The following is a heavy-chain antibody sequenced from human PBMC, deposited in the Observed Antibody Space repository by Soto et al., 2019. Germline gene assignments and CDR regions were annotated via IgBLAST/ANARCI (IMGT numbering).Heavy chain of an antibody. V-gene: IGHV5-51*01. CDR1: GYSFTSYW. D-gene: IGHD6-13*01. CDR2: IYPGDSDT. CDR3: ARRTGRSSSWYSYYYYYGMDV. Sequence: PGESLKISCKGPGYSFTSYWIGWVRQMPGKGLEWMGIIYPGDSDTRYSPSFQGQVTISADKSISTAYLQWSSLKASDTAMYYCARRTGRSSSWYSYYYYYGMDVWGQGTTVTVSS. J-gene: IGHJ6*02.